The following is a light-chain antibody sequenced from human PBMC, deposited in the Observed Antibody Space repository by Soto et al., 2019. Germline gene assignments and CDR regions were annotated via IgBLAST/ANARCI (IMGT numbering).Light chain of an antibody. V-gene: IGKV3-15*01. J-gene: IGKJ1*01. CDR1: QSVGNN. CDR3: QQHDNWPRT. Sequence: ETVMTQSPGTLSVSPGERATLSCGASQSVGNNVAWYQQKAGQAPRLLIHGAVTRATGIPARFSGSGSGTEFTLTISSLQSEDFAVYYCQQHDNWPRTFGQGTKVDIK. CDR2: GAV.